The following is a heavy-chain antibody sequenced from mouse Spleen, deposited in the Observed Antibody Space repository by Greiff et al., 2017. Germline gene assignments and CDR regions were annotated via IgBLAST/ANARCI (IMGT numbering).Heavy chain of an antibody. D-gene: IGHD1-1*01. J-gene: IGHJ1*03. CDR3: ARDRRNYGSIYWYFDV. V-gene: IGHV5-4*01. Sequence: EVQVVESGGGLVKPGGSLKLSCAASGFTFSSYAMSWVRQTPEKRLEWVATISDGGSYTYYPDNVKGRFTISRDNAKNNLYLQMSHLKSEDTAMYYCARDRRNYGSIYWYFDVWGTGTTVTVSS. CDR2: ISDGGSYT. CDR1: GFTFSSYA.